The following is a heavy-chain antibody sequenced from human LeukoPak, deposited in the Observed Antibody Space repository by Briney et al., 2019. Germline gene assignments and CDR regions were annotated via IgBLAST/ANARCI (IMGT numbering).Heavy chain of an antibody. Sequence: ASVKVSCKASGYTFTSYDINWVRQATGQGLEWMGWMNTNSGNTGYAQKFQGRVTMTRNTSISTAYMELSSLRSEDTAVYYCARGRQLLWFGELLRVMDVWGQGTTVTVSS. J-gene: IGHJ6*01. D-gene: IGHD3-10*01. CDR1: GYTFTSYD. V-gene: IGHV1-8*01. CDR3: ARGRQLLWFGELLRVMDV. CDR2: MNTNSGNT.